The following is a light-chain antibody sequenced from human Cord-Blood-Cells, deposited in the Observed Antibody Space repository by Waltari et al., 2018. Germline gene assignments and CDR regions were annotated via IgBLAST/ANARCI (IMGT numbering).Light chain of an antibody. V-gene: IGLV3-1*01. CDR3: QAWDSSTEV. J-gene: IGLJ3*02. Sequence: SYELPQPPSVSVSPGQTASIPCSVDNLGDKYACWYQQKQGQSPVLVIYQDSKRPSGIPDRFSGSNSGNTATLTISGTQAMDEAHYYCQAWDSSTEVFGGGTKLTVL. CDR2: QDS. CDR1: NLGDKY.